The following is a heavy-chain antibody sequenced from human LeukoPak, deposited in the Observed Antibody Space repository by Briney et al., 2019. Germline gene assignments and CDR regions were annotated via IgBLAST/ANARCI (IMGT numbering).Heavy chain of an antibody. J-gene: IGHJ4*02. CDR2: ISGSGGST. CDR1: GFTFSSYA. Sequence: PGGSLRLSCAASGFTFSSYAMSWVRQAPGKGLEWVSAISGSGGSTYYADSVKGRFTISRDNSKNTLYLQMNSLRAEDTAVYYCAKDPTKGPRGGYDPDYWGQGTLVTVSS. D-gene: IGHD5-12*01. V-gene: IGHV3-23*01. CDR3: AKDPTKGPRGGYDPDY.